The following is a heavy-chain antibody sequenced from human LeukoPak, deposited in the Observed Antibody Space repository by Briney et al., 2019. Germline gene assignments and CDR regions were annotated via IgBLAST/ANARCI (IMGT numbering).Heavy chain of an antibody. J-gene: IGHJ4*02. Sequence: PGGSLRLSCAASGFTFSSYGMNWVRQAPGKGLEWVSYISKTSNTRDYADSVKGRFTISRDNAKNSLYLQMNSLRDEDTAVYYCARDRGYSNYYDYWGQGTLVTVSS. D-gene: IGHD4-11*01. CDR2: ISKTSNTR. CDR1: GFTFSSYG. V-gene: IGHV3-48*02. CDR3: ARDRGYSNYYDY.